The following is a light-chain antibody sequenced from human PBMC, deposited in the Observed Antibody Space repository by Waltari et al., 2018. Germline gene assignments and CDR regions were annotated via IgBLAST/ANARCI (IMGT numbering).Light chain of an antibody. CDR2: GQD. Sequence: GQTVRITCQGDSLIRYYASWYQQRPGQAPRLVLYGQDNRPSGIPDRFSGSTSGDTASLTITGAQAEDEADYYCHSRDTISTRVFGGGTRLTV. V-gene: IGLV3-19*01. CDR1: SLIRYY. J-gene: IGLJ3*02. CDR3: HSRDTISTRV.